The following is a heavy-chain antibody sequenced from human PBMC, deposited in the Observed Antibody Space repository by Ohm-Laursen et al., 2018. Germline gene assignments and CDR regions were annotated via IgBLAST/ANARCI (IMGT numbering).Heavy chain of an antibody. J-gene: IGHJ4*02. Sequence: GSLRLSCTASGFSFSTYTLSWVRQAPGKGLEWVSAISGSGGSTYYADSVKGRFTISRDNSKNTLYLQMNSLRAEDTAVYYCAKDPYSRVYWGQGTLVTVSS. CDR3: AKDPYSRVY. CDR1: GFSFSTYT. CDR2: ISGSGGST. D-gene: IGHD6-13*01. V-gene: IGHV3-23*01.